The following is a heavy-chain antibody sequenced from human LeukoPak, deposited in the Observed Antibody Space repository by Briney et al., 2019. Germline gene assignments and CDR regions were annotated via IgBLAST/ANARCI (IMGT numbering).Heavy chain of an antibody. CDR2: IYYSGST. V-gene: IGHV4-61*01. CDR3: ARSPPDYDAFDI. D-gene: IGHD4-11*01. CDR1: GGSITISSHY. J-gene: IGHJ3*02. Sequence: SETLSLTCTVSGGSITISSHYWTWIRQPPGKGLEWIGYIYYSGSTNYNPSLKSRVTISVDTSKNQFSLKLSSVTAADTAVYYCARSPPDYDAFDIWGQGTMVTVSS.